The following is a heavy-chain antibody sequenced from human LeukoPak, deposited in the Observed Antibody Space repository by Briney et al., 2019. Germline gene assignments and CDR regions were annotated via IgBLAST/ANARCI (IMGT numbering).Heavy chain of an antibody. J-gene: IGHJ4*02. V-gene: IGHV1-2*02. CDR1: GYTFTVYY. CDR2: INPSSDGT. CDR3: ARDGSLDY. Sequence: GASVKVSCKASGYTFTVYYMHWVRQAPGQGLEWMGWINPSSDGTNYAQKFQGRVTLTRDTSISTAYMELSRLRSDDTAVYYCARDGSLDYWGQGTLVTVSS. D-gene: IGHD1-1*01.